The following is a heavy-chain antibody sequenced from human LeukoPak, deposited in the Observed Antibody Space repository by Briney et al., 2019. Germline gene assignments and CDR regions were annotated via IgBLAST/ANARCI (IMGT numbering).Heavy chain of an antibody. CDR1: GGSISSGSYY. Sequence: SQTLSLTCTVSGGSISSGSYYWSWIRQPAGKGLEWIGRIYTSGSTNYNPSLKSRVTISVDTSKNQFSLKLSSVTAADTAVYYCARDPTYCGGDCYSNAFDIWGQGTMVTVSS. CDR3: ARDPTYCGGDCYSNAFDI. V-gene: IGHV4-61*02. CDR2: IYTSGST. J-gene: IGHJ3*02. D-gene: IGHD2-21*01.